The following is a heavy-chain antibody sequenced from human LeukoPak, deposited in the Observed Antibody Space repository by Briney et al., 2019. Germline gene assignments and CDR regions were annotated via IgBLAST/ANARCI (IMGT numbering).Heavy chain of an antibody. J-gene: IGHJ4*02. CDR3: ARDRYSSGCVDY. CDR2: IYYSGST. D-gene: IGHD6-19*01. V-gene: IGHV4-61*01. Sequence: SETLSLTCTVSGGSVGSGSYYWSWIRQPPGKGLEWIGYIYYSGSTNYNPSLKSRVTISVDTSKNQFSLKLSSVTAADTAVYYCARDRYSSGCVDYWGQGTLVTVSS. CDR1: GGSVGSGSYY.